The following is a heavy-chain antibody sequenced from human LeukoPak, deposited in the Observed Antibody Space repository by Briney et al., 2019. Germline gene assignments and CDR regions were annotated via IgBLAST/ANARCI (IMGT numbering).Heavy chain of an antibody. D-gene: IGHD3-3*01. Sequence: TGGSLRLSCAASGFTFSSCWMHWVRQAPGKGLVWVSRINSDGSRTDHADSVKGRFSISRDNAKKTVYLQMNSLRAEDTAVYFCASLVGGYYPPVEGFDIWGQGTVVTVSS. V-gene: IGHV3-74*01. CDR2: INSDGSRT. J-gene: IGHJ3*02. CDR3: ASLVGGYYPPVEGFDI. CDR1: GFTFSSCW.